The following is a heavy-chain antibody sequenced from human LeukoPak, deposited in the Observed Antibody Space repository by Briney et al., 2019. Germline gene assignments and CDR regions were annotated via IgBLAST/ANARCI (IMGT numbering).Heavy chain of an antibody. CDR2: INHSGST. CDR3: ARDIAAAGGLDP. Sequence: SETLSLTCAVYGGSFSGYYWSWIRQPPGKGLEWIGEINHSGSTNYNPSLKSRATISVDTSKNQFSLKLSSVTAADTAVYYCARDIAAAGGLDPWGQGTLVTVSS. J-gene: IGHJ5*02. D-gene: IGHD6-13*01. CDR1: GGSFSGYY. V-gene: IGHV4-34*01.